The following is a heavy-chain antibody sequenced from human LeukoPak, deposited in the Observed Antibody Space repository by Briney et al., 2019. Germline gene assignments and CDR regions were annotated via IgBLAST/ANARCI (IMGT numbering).Heavy chain of an antibody. CDR1: GFTFSSYA. Sequence: GGSLRLSCAASGFTFSSYAMSWVRQAPGEGLEWVAPIKQGGSERHYVDSVKGRFTISRDNAKNSLYLQMNSLRAEDTAVYYCARESSVVRGVITDFDYWGQGTLVTVSS. D-gene: IGHD3-10*01. CDR3: ARESSVVRGVITDFDY. J-gene: IGHJ4*02. CDR2: IKQGGSER. V-gene: IGHV3-7*01.